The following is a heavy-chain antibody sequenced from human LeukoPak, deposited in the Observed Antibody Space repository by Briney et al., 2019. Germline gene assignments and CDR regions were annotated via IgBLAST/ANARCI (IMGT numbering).Heavy chain of an antibody. CDR1: GFTFSSYG. CDR3: AKDRASGYSYGFDAFDI. CDR2: IRYDGSNK. J-gene: IGHJ3*02. D-gene: IGHD5-18*01. V-gene: IGHV3-30*02. Sequence: GGSLRLSCAASGFTFSSYGMHWVRQAPGKGLEWVAFIRYDGSNKYYADSVKGRFTISRDNSKNTLYLQMNSLRAEDTAVYYCAKDRASGYSYGFDAFDIWGQGTMVTVSS.